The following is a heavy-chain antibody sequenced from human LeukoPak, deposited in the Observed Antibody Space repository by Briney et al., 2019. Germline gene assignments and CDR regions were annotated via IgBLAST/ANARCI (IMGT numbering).Heavy chain of an antibody. D-gene: IGHD4-11*01. CDR1: GFTVSSNY. CDR3: AREASNFLGGENYFDS. Sequence: GGSLRLSCAASGFTVSSNYMNWVRQAPGKGLEWVSVIYSGGTTYYGDFAKGRFIISRDISKNTLYLEMNRLRVEDSAVYYCAREASNFLGGENYFDSWGQGTLVTVS. V-gene: IGHV3-66*01. CDR2: IYSGGTT. J-gene: IGHJ4*02.